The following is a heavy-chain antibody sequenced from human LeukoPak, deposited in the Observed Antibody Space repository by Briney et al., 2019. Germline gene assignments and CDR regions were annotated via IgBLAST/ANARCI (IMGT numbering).Heavy chain of an antibody. CDR1: GFTFSNAW. J-gene: IGHJ4*02. Sequence: PGGSLRLSCAASGFTFSNAWMSWVRQAPGKGLEWVSSISSSSSYIYYADSVKGRFTISRDNAKNSLYLQMNSLRAEDTAVYYCARDSAGEYCSGGSCYSELWGQGTLVTVSS. D-gene: IGHD2-15*01. CDR3: ARDSAGEYCSGGSCYSEL. V-gene: IGHV3-21*01. CDR2: ISSSSSYI.